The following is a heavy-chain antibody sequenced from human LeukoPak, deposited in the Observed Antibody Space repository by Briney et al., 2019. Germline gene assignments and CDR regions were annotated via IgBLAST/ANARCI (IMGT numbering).Heavy chain of an antibody. V-gene: IGHV3-48*03. CDR1: GFTFSSYE. J-gene: IGHJ4*02. D-gene: IGHD6-13*01. Sequence: GGSLRLSCAASGFTFSSYEMNWVRQAPGKGLEWVSYISSSGSTIYYADSVKGRFTISRDNAKNSLYLQMNSLRAEDAAVYYCASGSSSWYGVPLDYWGQGTLVTVSS. CDR2: ISSSGSTI. CDR3: ASGSSSWYGVPLDY.